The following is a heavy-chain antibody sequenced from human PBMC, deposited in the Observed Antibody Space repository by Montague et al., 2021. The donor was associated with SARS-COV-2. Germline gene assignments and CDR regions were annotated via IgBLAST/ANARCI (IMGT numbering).Heavy chain of an antibody. D-gene: IGHD1-26*01. CDR2: IYWNDYK. J-gene: IGHJ4*02. V-gene: IGHV2-5*01. CDR3: AHDDVGNGGFDF. Sequence: PALVKPTQTLTLTCTFSGFSLNTSGVGVTWVRQPPGKALEWLAFIYWNDYKHYSPSVKSRITITKDTSKNQVVLIMTNMDPVDTGTYYCAHDDVGNGGFDFWGQGTLVTVSS. CDR1: GFSLNTSGVG.